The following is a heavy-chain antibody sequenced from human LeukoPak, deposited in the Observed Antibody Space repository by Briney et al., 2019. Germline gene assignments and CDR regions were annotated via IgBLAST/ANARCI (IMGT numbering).Heavy chain of an antibody. CDR3: ANLIVGATEFFDP. Sequence: GGSLRLSCGASGFTLSSYAMSCVRQAPGKGLEWVSTISGSGGSTYYADSVKGRFTISRDNSKNTLDLQMNSLRAEDTAVYYCANLIVGATEFFDPWGQGTLVTVSS. J-gene: IGHJ5*02. V-gene: IGHV3-23*01. CDR1: GFTLSSYA. CDR2: ISGSGGST. D-gene: IGHD1-26*01.